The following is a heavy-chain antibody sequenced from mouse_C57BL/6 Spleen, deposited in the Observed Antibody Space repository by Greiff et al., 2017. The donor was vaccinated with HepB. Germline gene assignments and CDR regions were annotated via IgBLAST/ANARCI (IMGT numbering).Heavy chain of an antibody. CDR3: ASTPSGYVSYFDY. Sequence: EVKLQESGPELVKPGASVKISCKASGYSFTGYYMNWVKQSPEKSLEWIGEINPSTGGTTYNQKFKAKATLTVDKSSSTAYMQLKSLTSEDSAVYYCASTPSGYVSYFDYWGQGTTLTVSS. V-gene: IGHV1-42*01. CDR2: INPSTGGT. D-gene: IGHD3-2*02. J-gene: IGHJ2*01. CDR1: GYSFTGYY.